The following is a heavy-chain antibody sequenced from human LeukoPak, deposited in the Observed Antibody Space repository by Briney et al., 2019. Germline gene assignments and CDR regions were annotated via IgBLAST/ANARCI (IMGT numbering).Heavy chain of an antibody. Sequence: GGSLRLSCAASGFTFSSYGMHWVRQAPGKGLEWVAFIRYDGSNKYYADSVKGRFTISRDNSKNTLYPQMNSLRAEDTAVYYCAKSSGYGDYGVEYFQHWGQGTLVTVSS. CDR1: GFTFSSYG. CDR2: IRYDGSNK. V-gene: IGHV3-30*02. CDR3: AKSSGYGDYGVEYFQH. D-gene: IGHD4-17*01. J-gene: IGHJ1*01.